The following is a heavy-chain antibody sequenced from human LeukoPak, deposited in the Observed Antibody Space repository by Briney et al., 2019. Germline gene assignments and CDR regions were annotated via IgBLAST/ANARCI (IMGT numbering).Heavy chain of an antibody. J-gene: IGHJ6*02. D-gene: IGHD2-2*01. Sequence: SETLSLTCTVSGGSISSYYWSWIRQPPGKGLEWIGYIYSSGSSNYNPSLKSRVTISVDTSKNQFSLKLSSVTAADTAVYYCARATYCSSTSCLDYGMDVWGQGTTVTVSS. V-gene: IGHV4-59*01. CDR2: IYSSGSS. CDR1: GGSISSYY. CDR3: ARATYCSSTSCLDYGMDV.